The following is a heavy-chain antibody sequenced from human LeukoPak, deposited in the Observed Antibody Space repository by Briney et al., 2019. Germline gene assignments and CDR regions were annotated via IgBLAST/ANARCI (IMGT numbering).Heavy chain of an antibody. Sequence: GGSLRLSCAASGFTFSSYSMNWVRQAPGKGLEWVSSISSSSYIYYADSVKGRFTISRDNAKNTLYLQMNSLRAEDTAVYYCAKDPVDTAMVIGYWGQGTLVTVSS. CDR2: ISSSSYI. V-gene: IGHV3-21*04. D-gene: IGHD5-18*01. J-gene: IGHJ4*02. CDR1: GFTFSSYS. CDR3: AKDPVDTAMVIGY.